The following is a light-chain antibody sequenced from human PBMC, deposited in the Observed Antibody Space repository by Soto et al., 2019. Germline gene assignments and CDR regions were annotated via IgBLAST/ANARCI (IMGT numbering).Light chain of an antibody. J-gene: IGKJ4*01. Sequence: EIVLTQSPGTLSLSPGERATLSCRANQSVSSTYLAWYQQKPGQAPRLLIFGASSRATGFPDRFSGSGSVTDFTLTIIRLEPEDFAVYYCQQYGSSPLTFGGGTKVEIK. CDR1: QSVSSTY. CDR3: QQYGSSPLT. V-gene: IGKV3-20*01. CDR2: GAS.